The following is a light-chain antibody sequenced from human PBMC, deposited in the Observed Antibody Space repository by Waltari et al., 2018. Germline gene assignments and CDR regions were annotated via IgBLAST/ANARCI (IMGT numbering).Light chain of an antibody. J-gene: IGKJ2*01. Sequence: DIVMTQSPDSLAVSLGERATLNCKSSHNILYTSNHKYYFAWYQQKPGQPPRLLIYWASTRESWVPDRFSGGGSETDFTLTISSLQAEDVAVYYCQQYYSIPYTFGQGTKLEI. CDR2: WAS. CDR1: HNILYTSNHKYY. CDR3: QQYYSIPYT. V-gene: IGKV4-1*01.